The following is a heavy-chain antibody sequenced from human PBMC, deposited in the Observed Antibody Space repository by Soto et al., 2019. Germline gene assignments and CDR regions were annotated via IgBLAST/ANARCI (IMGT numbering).Heavy chain of an antibody. Sequence: GGSLRLSCVVSGRTFRSYAMSWVRQAPGKGLEWVSGISGGGAGTYYADSVKGRFTISRDPSTTTLFLDMYSLGAEDTAIYYCAKGRKPDHDDGLCAFGSWGQGGLVTVSS. CDR3: AKGRKPDHDDGLCAFGS. CDR2: ISGGGAGT. V-gene: IGHV3-23*01. CDR1: GRTFRSYA. D-gene: IGHD3-3*01. J-gene: IGHJ4*02.